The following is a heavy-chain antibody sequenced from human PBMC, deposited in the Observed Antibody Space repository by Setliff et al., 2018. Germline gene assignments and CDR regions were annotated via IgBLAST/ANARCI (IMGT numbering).Heavy chain of an antibody. V-gene: IGHV4-39*07. D-gene: IGHD6-19*01. CDR2: IYYSGST. CDR1: GGSISSRSYY. CDR3: ARDPLGEIAVAGHDAFDI. J-gene: IGHJ3*02. Sequence: SETLSLTCAVSGGSISSRSYYWGWIRQPPGKGLEWIGSIYYSGSTYYNPSLKSRVTISVDTSKNQFSLKLSSVTAADTAVYYCARDPLGEIAVAGHDAFDIWGQGTMVTVSS.